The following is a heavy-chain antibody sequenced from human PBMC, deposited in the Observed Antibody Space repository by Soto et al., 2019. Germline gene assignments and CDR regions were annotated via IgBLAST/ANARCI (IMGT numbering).Heavy chain of an antibody. CDR3: AKPAVAGRNRDFGL. J-gene: IGHJ2*01. V-gene: IGHV3-23*01. CDR1: GFTLSTYT. Sequence: EVQLLESGGGLVQPGGSLRLSCAASGFTLSTYTISWVRQAPGKGMECVSAISGTGGSSSYTDSVKGRFTIYRDNSKNTLSLQKDSLRAEETARYYCAKPAVAGRNRDFGLWGRGTLGTVSS. CDR2: ISGTGGSS. D-gene: IGHD6-13*01.